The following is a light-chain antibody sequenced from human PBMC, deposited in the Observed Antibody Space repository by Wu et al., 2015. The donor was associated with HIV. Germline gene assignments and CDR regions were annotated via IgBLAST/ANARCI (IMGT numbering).Light chain of an antibody. CDR1: QSVSSY. V-gene: IGKV3-11*01. Sequence: EIVLTQSPGTLSLSPGERATLSCRASQSVSSYLAWYQQKPGQAPRLLIYDASNRATGIPARFSGSGSGTDFTLTISSLEPEDFAVYYCQQRSNWPPGWEFGPGTRLEVK. CDR3: QQRSNWPPGWE. J-gene: IGKJ5*01. CDR2: DAS.